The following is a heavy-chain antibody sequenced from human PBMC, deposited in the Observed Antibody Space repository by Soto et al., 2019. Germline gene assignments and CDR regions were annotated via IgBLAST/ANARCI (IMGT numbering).Heavy chain of an antibody. V-gene: IGHV3-33*01. CDR3: ARQNRGIAAADPCDI. D-gene: IGHD6-13*01. CDR1: GFTFSSYG. J-gene: IGHJ3*02. Sequence: QVQLVESGGGVVQPGRSLRLSCAASGFTFSSYGMHWVRQAPGKGLEWVAVIWYDGSNKYYADSVKGRFTISRDNSKNTLYLQMNSLRAEDTAVYYCARQNRGIAAADPCDIWGQGTMVTVSS. CDR2: IWYDGSNK.